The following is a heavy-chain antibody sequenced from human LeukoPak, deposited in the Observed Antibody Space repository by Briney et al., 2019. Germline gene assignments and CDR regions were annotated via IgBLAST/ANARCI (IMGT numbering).Heavy chain of an antibody. J-gene: IGHJ3*02. V-gene: IGHV1-2*02. D-gene: IGHD6-6*01. CDR3: ARSPYSSSNAFDI. CDR2: INPNSGGT. CDR1: GYTFTGYY. Sequence: ASVKVSCKASGYTFTGYYMHWVRQAPGQGLEWMGWINPNSGGTNYAQKFQGRVTMTRDTSMSTAYMELSRLRSDDTAVYYCARSPYSSSNAFDIWGKGTMVTVSS.